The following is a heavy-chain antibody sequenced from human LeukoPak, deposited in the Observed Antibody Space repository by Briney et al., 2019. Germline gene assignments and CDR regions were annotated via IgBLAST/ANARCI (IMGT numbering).Heavy chain of an antibody. V-gene: IGHV3-30*02. CDR1: GFTFSSYG. J-gene: IGHJ4*02. CDR3: AKASVSAKWELYGADY. CDR2: IRYDGSNK. Sequence: GGSLRLSCAASGFTFSSYGMHWVRQAPGKGLEWVAFIRYDGSNKYYADSVKGRFTISRDNSKNTLYLQMNSLRAEDTAVYYCAKASVSAKWELYGADYWGQGTLVTVSS. D-gene: IGHD1-26*01.